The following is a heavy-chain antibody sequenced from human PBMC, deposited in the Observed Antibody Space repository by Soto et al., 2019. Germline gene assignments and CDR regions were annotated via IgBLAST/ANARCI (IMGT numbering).Heavy chain of an antibody. V-gene: IGHV4-4*07. J-gene: IGHJ6*02. CDR2: IYTSGST. CDR1: GGSISSYY. D-gene: IGHD2-2*01. CDR3: ARMCSSTSCLYYGMDV. Sequence: SETLSLTCTVSGGSISSYYWSWIRQPAGKGLEWTGRIYTSGSTNYNPSLKSRVTMSVDTSKNQFSLKLSSVTAADTAVYYCARMCSSTSCLYYGMDVWGQGTTVTVSS.